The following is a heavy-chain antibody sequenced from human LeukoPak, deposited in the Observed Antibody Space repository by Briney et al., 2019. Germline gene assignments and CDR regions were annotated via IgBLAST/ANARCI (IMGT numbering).Heavy chain of an antibody. CDR2: IIPIFGTA. CDR3: ARDSGIAAAGTSDWFDP. J-gene: IGHJ5*02. D-gene: IGHD6-13*01. Sequence: ASVKVSCKASGGTFSSYAISWVRQAPGQGLEWMGGIIPIFGTANYAQKFQGRVTITADEPTSTAYMELSSLRSEDTAVYYCARDSGIAAAGTSDWFDPWGQGTLVTVSS. CDR1: GGTFSSYA. V-gene: IGHV1-69*13.